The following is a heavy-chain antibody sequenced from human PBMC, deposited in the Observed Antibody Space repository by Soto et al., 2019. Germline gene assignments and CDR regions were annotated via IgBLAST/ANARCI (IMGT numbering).Heavy chain of an antibody. J-gene: IGHJ6*02. Sequence: ASVKVSCKASGYTFTGYYKHWVRQAPGQGLEWMGWINPNSGGTNYAQKFQGRVTMTRDTSISTAYMELSRLRSDDTAVYYCARVYSSRFGYYYYGMAVWGQGTTVTVS. V-gene: IGHV1-2*02. D-gene: IGHD6-13*01. CDR2: INPNSGGT. CDR3: ARVYSSRFGYYYYGMAV. CDR1: GYTFTGYY.